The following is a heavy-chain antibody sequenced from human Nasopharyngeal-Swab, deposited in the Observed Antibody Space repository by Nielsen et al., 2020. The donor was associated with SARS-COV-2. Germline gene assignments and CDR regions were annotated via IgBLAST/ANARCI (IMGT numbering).Heavy chain of an antibody. J-gene: IGHJ4*02. V-gene: IGHV4-59*08. CDR2: IHSSGHA. Sequence: SEALSLTCTVSGGSITSDYWSWIRQPPGKGLEGIGYIHSSGHAMYNPSLRSRATISIDTSKNHFSLTLSSVTAADTAVYYCARHPPLSGFDYWGQGTLVTVPS. CDR3: ARHPPLSGFDY. CDR1: GGSITSDY. D-gene: IGHD3-9*01.